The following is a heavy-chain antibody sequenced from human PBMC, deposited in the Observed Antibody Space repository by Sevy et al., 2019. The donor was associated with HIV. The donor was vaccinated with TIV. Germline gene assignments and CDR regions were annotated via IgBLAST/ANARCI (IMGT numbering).Heavy chain of an antibody. D-gene: IGHD4-17*01. CDR2: INPKTGAT. CDR3: ARDLEFYDYGDYGPAFMPDY. J-gene: IGHJ4*02. Sequence: ASVKVSCKASGYTFSDYYLHWLRLAPGQGFEWMGWINPKTGATKYAQRFQGRVTLSRDTSITTAYMELSSLRSDDAALFYCARDLEFYDYGDYGPAFMPDYWGQGTLVTVSS. CDR1: GYTFSDYY. V-gene: IGHV1-2*02.